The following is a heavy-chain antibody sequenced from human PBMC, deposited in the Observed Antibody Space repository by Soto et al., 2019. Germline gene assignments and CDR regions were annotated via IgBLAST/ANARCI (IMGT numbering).Heavy chain of an antibody. CDR1: GFTFSMYS. V-gene: IGHV3-64D*06. CDR2: ISDDGRST. Sequence: TGGSLRLSGSASGFTFSMYSIHWIRQAPWKGLEYVSAISDDGRSTYYADSVKGRYNISRENSNNAVFLQMSSLRPDDTAVYYCVNLAEYGVDDGWGLGTLVTVSS. CDR3: VNLAEYGVDDG. D-gene: IGHD4-17*01. J-gene: IGHJ4*02.